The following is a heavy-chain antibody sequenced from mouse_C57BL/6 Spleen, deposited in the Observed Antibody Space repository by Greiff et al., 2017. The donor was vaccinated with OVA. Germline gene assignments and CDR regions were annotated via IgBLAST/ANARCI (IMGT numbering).Heavy chain of an antibody. V-gene: IGHV1-69*01. CDR1: GYTFTSYW. D-gene: IGHD2-13*01. CDR2: IDPSDSYT. J-gene: IGHJ2*01. CDR3: ARVRVRGLDY. Sequence: QVQLQQPGAELVMPGASVKLSCKASGYTFTSYWMHWVKQRPGQGLEWIGEIDPSDSYTNYNQKFKGKSTLTVDKSSSTANMQLSSLTSEDSAVYYCARVRVRGLDYWGQGTTLTVSS.